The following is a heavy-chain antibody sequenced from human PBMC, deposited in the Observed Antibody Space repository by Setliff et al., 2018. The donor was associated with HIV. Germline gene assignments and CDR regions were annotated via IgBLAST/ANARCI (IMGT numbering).Heavy chain of an antibody. V-gene: IGHV3-30*18. J-gene: IGHJ6*03. Sequence: GSLRLSCLASGMTFSDAWMTWVRQAPGKGLEWVALISYDGTYKYYAESVKGRFTISRDNSRNTLYLQMNSLRTEDTAVYYCAKDWGSRLSYSFYYMDVWGKGTTVTVSS. CDR1: GMTFSDAW. D-gene: IGHD3-16*01. CDR2: ISYDGTYK. CDR3: AKDWGSRLSYSFYYMDV.